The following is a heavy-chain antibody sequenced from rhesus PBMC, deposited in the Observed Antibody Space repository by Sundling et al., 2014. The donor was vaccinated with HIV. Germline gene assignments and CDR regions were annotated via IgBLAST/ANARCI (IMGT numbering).Heavy chain of an antibody. V-gene: IGHV1-138*01. J-gene: IGHJ4*01. CDR1: GYTFTDYY. D-gene: IGHD6-19*01. CDR2: INPKTGGT. Sequence: QVQLVQSGAEVKKPGSSVKVSCKASGYTFTDYYIHWVRQAPGLGLEWMGEINPKTGGTNYAQKFQGRVTMTRDTSTSTAYMDLSSLISADTAVYYCARGRYSSSYSDSWGQGVLVTVSS. CDR3: ARGRYSSSYSDS.